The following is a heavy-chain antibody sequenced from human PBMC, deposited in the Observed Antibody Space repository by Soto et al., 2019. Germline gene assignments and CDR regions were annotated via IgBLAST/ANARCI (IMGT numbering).Heavy chain of an antibody. V-gene: IGHV3-11*01. D-gene: IGHD2-21*01. Sequence: GGSLRLSCAASGFTFGDYYMTWIRQAPGKGLEWVSYISSSGTGIYYADSVKGRFTISRDNAKNSLYLQMSSLRAEDTAVYYCASAYSGAFDIWGQGTMVTVSS. CDR3: ASAYSGAFDI. CDR2: ISSSGTGI. J-gene: IGHJ3*02. CDR1: GFTFGDYY.